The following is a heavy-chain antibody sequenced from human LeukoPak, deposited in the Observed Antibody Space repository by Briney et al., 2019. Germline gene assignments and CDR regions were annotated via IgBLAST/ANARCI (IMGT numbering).Heavy chain of an antibody. D-gene: IGHD6-19*01. V-gene: IGHV3-21*01. J-gene: IGHJ4*02. CDR1: GFTFSSYS. CDR2: ISSSSSSI. CDR3: ARSEAVADPYFDY. Sequence: PGGSLRRSCAASGFTFSSYSMNWVRQAPGKGLEWVSSISSSSSSIYYADSVKGRFTISRDNAKNSLYPQMNSLRAEDTAVYYCARSEAVADPYFDYWGQGTLVTVSS.